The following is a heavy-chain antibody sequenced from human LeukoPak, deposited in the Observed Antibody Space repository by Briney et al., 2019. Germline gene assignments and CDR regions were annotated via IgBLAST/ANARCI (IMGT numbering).Heavy chain of an antibody. CDR1: GGSFSGYY. CDR2: INQSGST. Sequence: SETLSLTCAVYGGSFSGYYWSWIRQPPGKGREWIGEINQSGSTNYNPSLKSRVTISVDTSKNQFSLKLSSVTAADTAVYYCARDGVWLRAFDYWGQGTLVTVSS. D-gene: IGHD5-12*01. CDR3: ARDGVWLRAFDY. V-gene: IGHV4-34*01. J-gene: IGHJ4*02.